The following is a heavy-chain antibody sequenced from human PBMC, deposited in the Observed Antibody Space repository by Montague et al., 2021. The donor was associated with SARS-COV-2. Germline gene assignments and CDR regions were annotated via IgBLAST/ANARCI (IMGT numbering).Heavy chain of an antibody. CDR2: IYTSGST. CDR1: GDSIRSGTYY. J-gene: IGHJ4*02. Sequence: TLSLTCTVSGDSIRSGTYYWNWVRQPAGKGLEWIGRIYTSGSTNYNPSLKSRVTMSVDTSKNQFSLRLSSVTAADTAVYYCARDQPAYCTGGNCHPFDYWGQGTLVTGSS. D-gene: IGHD2-15*01. V-gene: IGHV4-61*02. CDR3: ARDQPAYCTGGNCHPFDY.